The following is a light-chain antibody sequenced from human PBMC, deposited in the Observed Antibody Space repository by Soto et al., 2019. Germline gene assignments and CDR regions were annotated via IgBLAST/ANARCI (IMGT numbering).Light chain of an antibody. V-gene: IGKV3-15*01. CDR3: QQYDIWPPYT. CDR1: QGISRT. J-gene: IGKJ2*01. Sequence: EIVMTQSPATLSVSPGETATLSCRASQGISRTLAWYQLKAGQAPRLLIYDASTRATGIPPRFSGGGSGTEFTVTISSLQSEDFAIYYCQQYDIWPPYTFGQGTKVDIK. CDR2: DAS.